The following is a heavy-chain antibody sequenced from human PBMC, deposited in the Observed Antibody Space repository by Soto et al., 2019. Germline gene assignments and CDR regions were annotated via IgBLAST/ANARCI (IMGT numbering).Heavy chain of an antibody. CDR3: ARHGHWAPLDD. CDR2: TYYTPNT. D-gene: IGHD3-16*01. J-gene: IGHJ4*02. V-gene: IGHV4-39*01. CDR1: GGSIGSSDLY. Sequence: QLQLQESGPGLVKPSETLSLTCSVSGGSIGSSDLYWVWMRQPPGEGLEGIGSTYYTPNTYYNSSLRSRFTLSVDTSKNQFSLRLSSVTAADTAVYYCARHGHWAPLDDWGQGTLVTVSS.